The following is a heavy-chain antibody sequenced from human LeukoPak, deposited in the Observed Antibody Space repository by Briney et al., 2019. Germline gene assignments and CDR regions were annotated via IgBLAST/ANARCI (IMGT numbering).Heavy chain of an antibody. Sequence: SETLSLTCAVSGGSISSSNWWSWVRQPPGKGLEWIGEIYHSGSTNYNPSLKSRVTISVDKSKNQFSLKLSSVTAADTAVYYCAREGLRWPGFGHYYYYYMDVWGKGTTVTVSS. J-gene: IGHJ6*03. CDR1: GGSISSSNW. CDR3: AREGLRWPGFGHYYYYYMDV. D-gene: IGHD4-23*01. CDR2: IYHSGST. V-gene: IGHV4-4*02.